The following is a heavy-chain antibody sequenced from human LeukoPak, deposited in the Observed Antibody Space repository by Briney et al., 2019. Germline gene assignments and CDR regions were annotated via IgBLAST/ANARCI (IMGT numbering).Heavy chain of an antibody. CDR3: AREYYYDSSTYYPLDY. CDR2: IIPIFGTA. V-gene: IGHV1-69*01. CDR1: GGTFSSYA. D-gene: IGHD3-22*01. J-gene: IGHJ4*02. Sequence: SVKVSSKASGGTFSSYAISWVRQAPGQGLEWMGGIIPIFGTANYAQKFQGRVTITADESTSTAYMELSSLRSEDTAVYYCAREYYYDSSTYYPLDYWGQGTLVTVSS.